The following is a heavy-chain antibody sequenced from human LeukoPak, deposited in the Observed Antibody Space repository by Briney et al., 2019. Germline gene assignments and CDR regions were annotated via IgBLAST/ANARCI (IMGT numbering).Heavy chain of an antibody. D-gene: IGHD3-3*01. CDR1: GYSISSGYY. CDR3: ARHEYDFWSGPFDY. V-gene: IGHV4-38-2*01. Sequence: SETLSLTCAVSGYSISSGYYWGWIRQPPGKGLEWNGSIYHSGSTYYNPSLKSRVTISVDTSKNQFSLKLSSVTAADTAVYYCARHEYDFWSGPFDYWGQGTLVTVSS. CDR2: IYHSGST. J-gene: IGHJ4*02.